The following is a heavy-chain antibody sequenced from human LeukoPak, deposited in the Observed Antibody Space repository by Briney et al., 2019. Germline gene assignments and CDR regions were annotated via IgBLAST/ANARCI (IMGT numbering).Heavy chain of an antibody. CDR1: GGSFSGYY. CDR2: INHSGST. CDR3: ARSVWFGELGD. Sequence: PSETLSLTCAVYGGSFSGYYWSWIRQPPGKGLEWIGEINHSGSTNYNPSLKSRVTISVDTSKNQFSLKLSSMTAADTAVYYCARSVWFGELGDWGQGTLVTVSS. J-gene: IGHJ4*02. V-gene: IGHV4-34*01. D-gene: IGHD3-10*01.